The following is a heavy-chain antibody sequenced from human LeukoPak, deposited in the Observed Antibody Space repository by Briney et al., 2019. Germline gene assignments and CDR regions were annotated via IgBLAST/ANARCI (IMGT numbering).Heavy chain of an antibody. CDR3: ARAGADTVLRYFDWLSRFDAFDI. D-gene: IGHD3-9*01. V-gene: IGHV1-2*04. CDR1: GYTFTSYY. J-gene: IGHJ3*02. Sequence: ASVKVSCKASGYTFTSYYMHWVRQAPGQGLEWMGWINPNSGGTNYAQKFQGWVTMTRDTSISTAYMELSRLRSDDTAVYYCARAGADTVLRYFDWLSRFDAFDIWGQGTMVTVSS. CDR2: INPNSGGT.